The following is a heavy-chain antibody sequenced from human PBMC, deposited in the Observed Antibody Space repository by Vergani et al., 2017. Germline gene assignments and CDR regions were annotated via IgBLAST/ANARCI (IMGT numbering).Heavy chain of an antibody. Sequence: QVQLVESGGGVVQPGRSLRLSCAASGFTFSSYGMHWVRQAPGKGLEWVAVIWYDGSNKYYADSVKGRFTISRDNSKNTLYLQMNSLRAEDTAVYYCARDKGYYYDSSDYYYVYWFDPWGQGTLVTVSS. CDR1: GFTFSSYG. CDR2: IWYDGSNK. D-gene: IGHD3-22*01. V-gene: IGHV3-33*01. CDR3: ARDKGYYYDSSDYYYVYWFDP. J-gene: IGHJ5*02.